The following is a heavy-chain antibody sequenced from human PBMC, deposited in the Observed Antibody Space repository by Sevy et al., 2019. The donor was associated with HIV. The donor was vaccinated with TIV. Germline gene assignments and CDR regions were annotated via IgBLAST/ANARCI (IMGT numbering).Heavy chain of an antibody. Sequence: SETLSLTCTVSGGSISSSSYYWGWIRQPPGKGLEWIGSIYYSGSTYYNPSLKSQVTISVDTSKNQFSLKLSSVTAADTAVYYCARLTYYYDSSGYYRVDAFDIWGQGTMVTVSS. D-gene: IGHD3-22*01. V-gene: IGHV4-39*01. J-gene: IGHJ3*02. CDR1: GGSISSSSYY. CDR3: ARLTYYYDSSGYYRVDAFDI. CDR2: IYYSGST.